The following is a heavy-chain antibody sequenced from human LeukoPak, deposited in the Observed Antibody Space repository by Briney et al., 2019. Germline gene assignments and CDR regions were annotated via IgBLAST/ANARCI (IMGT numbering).Heavy chain of an antibody. CDR2: IYYSGST. CDR1: GGSVSSGSYY. J-gene: IGHJ5*02. V-gene: IGHV4-61*01. Sequence: SETLSLTCTVSGGSVSSGSYYWSWIRQPPGKGLEWIGYIYYSGSTNYNPSLKSRVTISVDTSKNQFSLKLSSVTAADTAVYYCARLHYDFWSGYYFGWFDPWGQGTLVTVSS. D-gene: IGHD3-3*01. CDR3: ARLHYDFWSGYYFGWFDP.